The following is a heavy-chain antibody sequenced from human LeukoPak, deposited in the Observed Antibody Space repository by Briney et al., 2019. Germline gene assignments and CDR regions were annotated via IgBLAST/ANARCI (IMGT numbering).Heavy chain of an antibody. D-gene: IGHD3-9*01. Sequence: ASVKVSCKASGGTFISYAISWVRQAPGQGLEWMGRIIPILGIANYAQKFQGRVTITADKSTSTAYMELSSLRSEDTAVYYCAREVGDILTGYQYYYYGMDVWGQGTTVTVSS. J-gene: IGHJ6*02. V-gene: IGHV1-69*04. CDR1: GGTFISYA. CDR3: AREVGDILTGYQYYYYGMDV. CDR2: IIPILGIA.